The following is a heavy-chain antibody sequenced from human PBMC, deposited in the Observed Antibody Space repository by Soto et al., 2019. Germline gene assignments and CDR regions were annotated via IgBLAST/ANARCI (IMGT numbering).Heavy chain of an antibody. V-gene: IGHV4-59*01. Sequence: QVQLQESGPRLVKPSETLSLTCTVSGGSITSYYWNWIRQPPGKGLQWIGYIYSSGSTMYNPSLMSRVTISVDTSRNQFSLKLNSVTAADTAVYYCARDLGGWYWFDPWGQGTLVTVSS. CDR3: ARDLGGWYWFDP. CDR1: GGSITSYY. CDR2: IYSSGST. D-gene: IGHD6-19*01. J-gene: IGHJ5*02.